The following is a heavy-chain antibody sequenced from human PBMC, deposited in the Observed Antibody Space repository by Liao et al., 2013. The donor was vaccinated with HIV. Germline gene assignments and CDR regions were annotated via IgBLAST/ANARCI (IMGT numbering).Heavy chain of an antibody. Sequence: QVQLQESGPGLVKPSQTLSLTCTVSGDLIRRDNYYWTWIRQPAGKGLEWIGHIYTGMSTTGTTNYNPSLKSRVSISADTSSNHVSLKLTSVTAADTAVYYCARDDGSGYQYYFDYWGQGTLVTVSS. J-gene: IGHJ4*02. V-gene: IGHV4-61*02. CDR3: ARDDGSGYQYYFDY. CDR2: IYTGMSTTGTT. D-gene: IGHD3-22*01. CDR1: GDLIRRDNYY.